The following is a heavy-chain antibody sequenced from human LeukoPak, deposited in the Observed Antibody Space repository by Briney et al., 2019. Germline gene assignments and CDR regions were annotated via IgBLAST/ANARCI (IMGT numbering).Heavy chain of an antibody. V-gene: IGHV4-34*01. J-gene: IGHJ4*02. CDR2: INHSGST. CDR3: ARRGIAAAGTSFDY. CDR1: GGSFSGYY. D-gene: IGHD6-13*01. Sequence: SETLSLTCAVYGGSFSGYYWSWIRQPPGKGLEWIGEINHSGSTNYNPSLKSRVTISVDTSKNQFSLKLSSVTAADTAVYYCARRGIAAAGTSFDYWGQGTLVTVSS.